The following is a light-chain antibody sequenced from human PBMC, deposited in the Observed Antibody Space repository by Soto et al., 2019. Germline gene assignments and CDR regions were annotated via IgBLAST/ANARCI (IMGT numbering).Light chain of an antibody. Sequence: DVQMTQSPSTLSASVGDRVTITCRASQSISSWLAWYQQKPGKAPKLLIYKASSRESGVPSRFSGSGSGTEFTLTISSLQPDDFAAYYCQQYNSYPWTFGQGTKVDI. V-gene: IGKV1-5*03. CDR3: QQYNSYPWT. CDR2: KAS. CDR1: QSISSW. J-gene: IGKJ1*01.